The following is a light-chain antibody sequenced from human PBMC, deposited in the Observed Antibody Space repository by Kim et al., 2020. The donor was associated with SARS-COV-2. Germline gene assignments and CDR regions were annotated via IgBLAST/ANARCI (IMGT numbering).Light chain of an antibody. J-gene: IGKJ2*01. CDR1: QSVSSN. V-gene: IGKV3-15*01. Sequence: EIVMTQSPATLSASPGERATLSCRASQSVSSNLAWYQQKPGQAPRLLIYGASTRATGIPARFSGSGSGTEFTLTISSLQSEDFAVYYCQQYKNWPPYTFGQGTKLEI. CDR2: GAS. CDR3: QQYKNWPPYT.